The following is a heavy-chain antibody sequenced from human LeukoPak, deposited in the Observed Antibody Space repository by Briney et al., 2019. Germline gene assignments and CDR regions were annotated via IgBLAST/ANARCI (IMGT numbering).Heavy chain of an antibody. D-gene: IGHD1-26*01. CDR3: SRLDSGSYSGYDY. CDR2: IYPGDSDT. J-gene: IGHJ4*02. CDR1: GYSFTNYW. V-gene: IGHV5-51*01. Sequence: GESPKISCKGHGYSFTNYWIGWVRQMPGKGLEWMGIIYPGDSDTRYSPSFQGQVPISGDKSITTAYLQWSSLRASDTAMYYCSRLDSGSYSGYDYWGQGTLVTVSS.